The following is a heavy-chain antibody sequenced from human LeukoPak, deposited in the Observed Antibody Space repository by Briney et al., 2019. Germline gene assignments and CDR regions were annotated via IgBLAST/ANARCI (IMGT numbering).Heavy chain of an antibody. CDR2: VYYTGST. V-gene: IGHV4-61*05. Sequence: SETLSLTCTVSGGSISSSSYYWGWIRQPPGKGLEWIGYVYYTGSTKYNPALKSRVTISVDTSKNQFSLKLSSVTAADTAVYYCARAHTSGWHRVEDWGRGTLVTVSS. CDR1: GGSISSSSYY. J-gene: IGHJ4*02. CDR3: ARAHTSGWHRVED. D-gene: IGHD6-19*01.